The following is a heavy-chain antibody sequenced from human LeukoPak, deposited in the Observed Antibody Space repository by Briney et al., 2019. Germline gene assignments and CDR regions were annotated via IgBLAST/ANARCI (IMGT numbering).Heavy chain of an antibody. V-gene: IGHV3-23*01. Sequence: GGSLKLSCAASGFTFSSYPMSWVRQAPGKGLEWVSGISGSGATTYYADSVKGRFTISRDNSKNTLYLQMNSLRAEDTAVYYCAKGDSSGKPGYFDYWGQGTLVTVSS. D-gene: IGHD1-26*01. CDR3: AKGDSSGKPGYFDY. J-gene: IGHJ4*02. CDR1: GFTFSSYP. CDR2: ISGSGATT.